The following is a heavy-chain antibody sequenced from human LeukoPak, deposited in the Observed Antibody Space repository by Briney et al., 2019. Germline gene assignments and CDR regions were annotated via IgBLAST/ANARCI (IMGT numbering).Heavy chain of an antibody. CDR2: ISAYNGNT. J-gene: IGHJ5*02. V-gene: IGHV1-18*01. Sequence: GASVKVSCKASGYTFTSYGISWVRQAPRQGLEWMGWISAYNGNTNYAQKLQGRVTMTTDTSTSTAYMELRSLRSDDTAVYYCARGAGEEGYYYGSGSYRNWFDPWGQGTLVTVSS. CDR3: ARGAGEEGYYYGSGSYRNWFDP. D-gene: IGHD3-10*01. CDR1: GYTFTSYG.